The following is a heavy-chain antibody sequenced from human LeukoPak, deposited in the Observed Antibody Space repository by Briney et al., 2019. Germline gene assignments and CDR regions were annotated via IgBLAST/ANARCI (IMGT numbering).Heavy chain of an antibody. CDR3: ARDRVLLWFGELTSDYYYMDV. CDR2: ISAYNGNT. J-gene: IGHJ6*03. D-gene: IGHD3-10*01. CDR1: GYTFTSYA. Sequence: ASVKVSCKASGYTFTSYAISWVRQAPGQGLEWMGWISAYNGNTNYAQNLQGRVTMTTDTSTSTAYMELRSLRSDDTAVYYCARDRVLLWFGELTSDYYYMDVWGKGTTVTISS. V-gene: IGHV1-18*01.